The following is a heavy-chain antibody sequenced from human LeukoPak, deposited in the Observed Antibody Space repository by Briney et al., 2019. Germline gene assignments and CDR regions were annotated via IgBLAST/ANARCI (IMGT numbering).Heavy chain of an antibody. CDR2: IIPIFGTA. D-gene: IGHD3-3*01. Sequence: SVNVSCKASGYTFTGYYMHWVRQAPGQGLEWMGGIIPIFGTANYAQKFQGRVTITADESTSTAYMELSSLRSEDTAVYYCARAPGRNFWSGYLYYMDVWGKGTTVTVSS. CDR1: GYTFTGYY. J-gene: IGHJ6*03. CDR3: ARAPGRNFWSGYLYYMDV. V-gene: IGHV1-69*13.